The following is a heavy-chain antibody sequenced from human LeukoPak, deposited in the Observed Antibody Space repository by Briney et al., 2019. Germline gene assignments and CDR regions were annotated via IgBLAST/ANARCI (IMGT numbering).Heavy chain of an antibody. J-gene: IGHJ4*02. CDR2: IYHSGST. V-gene: IGHV4-4*02. CDR1: GDSISSSNW. Sequence: SETLSLTCAVSGDSISSSNWWSWVRQPPGKGLEWIGEIYHSGSTNYNPSLKSRVTISVDRSKNQFSLKLSSVTAADTAVYYCARGTTTYGDYVGVYYFDYWGQGTLVTVSS. D-gene: IGHD4-17*01. CDR3: ARGTTTYGDYVGVYYFDY.